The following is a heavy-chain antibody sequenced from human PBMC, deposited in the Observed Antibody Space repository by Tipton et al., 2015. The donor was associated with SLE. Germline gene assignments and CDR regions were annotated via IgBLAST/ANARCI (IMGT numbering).Heavy chain of an antibody. J-gene: IGHJ4*02. CDR1: GGSISSYY. D-gene: IGHD3-16*01. CDR3: ASWGLAEVVPYYFDY. Sequence: TLSLTCTVSGGSISSYYWSWIRQPPGKGLEWIGYIYTSGSTNYNPSLKSRVTISVDTSKNQFSLKLSSVTAADTAVYYCASWGLAEVVPYYFDYWGQGTLVTVSS. CDR2: IYTSGST. V-gene: IGHV4-4*08.